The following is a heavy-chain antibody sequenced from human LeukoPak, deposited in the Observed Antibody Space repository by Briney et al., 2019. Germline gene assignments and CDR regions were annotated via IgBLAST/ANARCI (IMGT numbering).Heavy chain of an antibody. CDR1: GFTFGDYA. Sequence: QPGGSLRLSCTASGFTFGDYAMSWIRQAPGKGLEWVGFIRSKAYGETADYAASVKGRFTISRDDSKAIAYLQMNSLKTEDTAVYHCTRDRGAYNLYDYWGQGTLATVSS. V-gene: IGHV3-49*03. D-gene: IGHD1-1*01. CDR3: TRDRGAYNLYDY. J-gene: IGHJ4*02. CDR2: IRSKAYGETA.